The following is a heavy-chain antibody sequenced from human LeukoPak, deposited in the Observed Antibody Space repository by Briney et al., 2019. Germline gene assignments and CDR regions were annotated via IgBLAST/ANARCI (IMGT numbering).Heavy chain of an antibody. Sequence: PGGSLRLSCAASGFTFSYFWMHWFRQTPGKGPVWVSCTNTDGSYSSYADSVKGRFTISRDNVRNTLYLQMSSLRAEDSAVYYCARDFDGPRASDYWGQGISVTVSS. V-gene: IGHV3-74*01. CDR2: TNTDGSYS. J-gene: IGHJ4*02. CDR1: GFTFSYFW. CDR3: ARDFDGPRASDY. D-gene: IGHD4-17*01.